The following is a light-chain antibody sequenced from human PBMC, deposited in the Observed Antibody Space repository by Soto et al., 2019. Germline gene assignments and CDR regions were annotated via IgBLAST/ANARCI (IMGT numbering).Light chain of an antibody. CDR1: QSVLYTSNIKNS. J-gene: IGKJ5*01. CDR2: WAS. V-gene: IGKV4-1*01. CDR3: QQSYSAPIT. Sequence: DIVMTQSPDSLAVSLRERATIHARSSQSVLYTSNIKNSLTWYQQKPGQAPKLLIYWASTRESGVPDRFSGSGSGTDFTLTISSLQADDVAVYYCQQSYSAPITFGQGTRLEIK.